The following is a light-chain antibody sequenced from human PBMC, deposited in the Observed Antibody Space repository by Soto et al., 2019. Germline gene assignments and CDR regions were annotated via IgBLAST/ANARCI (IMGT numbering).Light chain of an antibody. CDR3: QPSYSTPYT. CDR1: QSISSY. V-gene: IGKV1-39*01. Sequence: DIQMTQSPSSLSASVGDRVTITCRASQSISSYLNWYQQKPGKAPKLLIYAASSLQSGVPSRFSGSGSGKDFPLTISSLQPEDFATYYCQPSYSTPYTFGQGTMLEIK. J-gene: IGKJ2*01. CDR2: AAS.